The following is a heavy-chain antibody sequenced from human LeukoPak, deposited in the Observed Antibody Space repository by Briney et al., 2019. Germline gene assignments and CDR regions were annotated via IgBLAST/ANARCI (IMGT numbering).Heavy chain of an antibody. D-gene: IGHD2-2*02. Sequence: SETLSLTCTVAGGSISRYYWSWVRQPPGKGLEWIRYIYYSGSTNYNPSLKSRVTISVDTSKNQFSLKLSSVTAADAAVYYCARVPAAIRGWSGYYYYMDVWGKGTTVTVSS. V-gene: IGHV4-59*01. J-gene: IGHJ6*03. CDR3: ARVPAAIRGWSGYYYYMDV. CDR1: GGSISRYY. CDR2: IYYSGST.